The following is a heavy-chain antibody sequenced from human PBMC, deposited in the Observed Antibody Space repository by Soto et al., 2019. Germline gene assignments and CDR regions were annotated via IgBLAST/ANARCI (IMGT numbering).Heavy chain of an antibody. V-gene: IGHV3-74*01. CDR2: ISSDGSDT. D-gene: IGHD1-26*01. CDR1: GFTFNKYW. J-gene: IGHJ4*02. Sequence: QPGGSLRLSCAASGFTFNKYWMHWVRQAPGKGLVWVSRISSDGSDTIYAGSVRGRFAVSRDNAKNMLFLQINSLTADDTAIYYCVRGWIPDQHVGYLQFWGQGTLVTVSS. CDR3: VRGWIPDQHVGYLQF.